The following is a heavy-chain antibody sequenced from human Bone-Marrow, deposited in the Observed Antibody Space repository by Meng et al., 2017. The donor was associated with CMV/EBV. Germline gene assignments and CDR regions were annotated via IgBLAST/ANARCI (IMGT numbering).Heavy chain of an antibody. V-gene: IGHV1-46*01. CDR2: INPSGGST. CDR3: ARAQHLDKNWFDP. Sequence: ASVKVSCKASGYTFTSYYMHWVRQAPGQGLEWMGIINPSGGSTSYAQKFQGRVTMTRDPSTSTVYRELSSLGSEDTAVYYCARAQHLDKNWFDPWGQGTLVTVSS. J-gene: IGHJ5*02. CDR1: GYTFTSYY. D-gene: IGHD6-13*01.